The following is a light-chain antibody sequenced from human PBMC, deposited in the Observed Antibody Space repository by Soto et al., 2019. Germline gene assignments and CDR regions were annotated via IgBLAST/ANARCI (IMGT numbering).Light chain of an antibody. CDR3: QERSSGPRT. V-gene: IGKV3-11*01. Sequence: EIVLTQSPATLSLSPGERATLSCRASQSISSDLAWYQQKPGQAPRLFIYDASNRVTGIPARFRGSGSGTDFTLTISTLEPEDFAVYYCQERSSGPRTFGQGTKVEIK. CDR2: DAS. CDR1: QSISSD. J-gene: IGKJ1*01.